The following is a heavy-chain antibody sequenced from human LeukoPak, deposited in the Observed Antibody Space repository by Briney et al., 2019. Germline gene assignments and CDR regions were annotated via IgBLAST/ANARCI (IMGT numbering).Heavy chain of an antibody. J-gene: IGHJ4*02. CDR1: GGSISTYY. CDR2: IQYRGNA. D-gene: IGHD4-17*01. CDR3: ARVGSLTTFD. V-gene: IGHV4-59*01. Sequence: PSETLSLTCTVSGGSISTYYWTWIRQPPGKGLEWIGYIQYRGNADYNPSLKSRVTISVDTSNNQCSLRPSSVTAADTAMYYCARVGSLTTFDWGQGTLVTVSS.